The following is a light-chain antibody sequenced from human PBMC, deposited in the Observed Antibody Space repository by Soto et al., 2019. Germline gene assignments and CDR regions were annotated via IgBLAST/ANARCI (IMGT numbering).Light chain of an antibody. Sequence: QSVLTQPPSVSRAPGQRVTISCTGSSSTIGAGFDVHWYQQLPGTAPKLLIYGDTNRPSGVPDRFSGSKSGTSASLVITGLQAEDEADYYCQSYDTALSVYVVFGGGTKVTVL. V-gene: IGLV1-40*01. CDR3: QSYDTALSVYVV. J-gene: IGLJ2*01. CDR2: GDT. CDR1: SSTIGAGFD.